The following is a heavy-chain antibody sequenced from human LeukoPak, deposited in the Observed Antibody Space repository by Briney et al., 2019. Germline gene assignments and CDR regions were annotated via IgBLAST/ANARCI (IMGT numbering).Heavy chain of an antibody. CDR2: INDSGRT. Sequence: SETLSLTCAVYGGSFSNYYWSWIRQPPGKGLEWIGEINDSGRTNYNPSLMSRVTVSVDTSKNQFSLRLTSVTATDTAVYYCARRWDYGRNYYIDVWGNGATVSVSS. D-gene: IGHD4-17*01. V-gene: IGHV4-34*01. J-gene: IGHJ6*03. CDR1: GGSFSNYY. CDR3: ARRWDYGRNYYIDV.